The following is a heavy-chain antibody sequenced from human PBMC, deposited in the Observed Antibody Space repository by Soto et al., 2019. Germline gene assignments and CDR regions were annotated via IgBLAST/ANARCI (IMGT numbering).Heavy chain of an antibody. D-gene: IGHD1-20*01. J-gene: IGHJ4*02. Sequence: QVQLVQSRAEVKKPGSSVTVSCKASGGTFRSYAIGWVRKAPGQGLEWMGGIILIFGTLNNAQKFQGRVSITADESTGTAYLELSSLRSDDTAVYYCAGGMRYDTLMGWGQGTLVTVSS. CDR3: AGGMRYDTLMG. CDR1: GGTFRSYA. CDR2: IILIFGTL. V-gene: IGHV1-69*12.